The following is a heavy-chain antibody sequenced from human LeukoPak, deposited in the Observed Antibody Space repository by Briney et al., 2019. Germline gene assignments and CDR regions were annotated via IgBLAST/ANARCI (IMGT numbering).Heavy chain of an antibody. J-gene: IGHJ6*03. Sequence: PSETLSLTCTVSGGSISSSSYYWGWIRQPPGKGLEWIGSIYYSGSTYYNPSLKSRVTISVDTSKNQFSLKLSSVTAADTAVYYCARVPYSPTLYYYYYMDVWGKGTTVTVSS. D-gene: IGHD4-11*01. V-gene: IGHV4-39*07. CDR1: GGSISSSSYY. CDR2: IYYSGST. CDR3: ARVPYSPTLYYYYYMDV.